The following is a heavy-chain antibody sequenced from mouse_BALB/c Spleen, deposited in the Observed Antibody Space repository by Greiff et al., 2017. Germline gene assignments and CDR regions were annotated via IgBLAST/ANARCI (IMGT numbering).Heavy chain of an antibody. CDR3: ARCIGTRAWFAY. J-gene: IGHJ3*01. Sequence: DVHLVESGGGLVQPGGSRKLSCAASGFTFSSFGMHWVRQAQEKGLEWVAYISSGSSTIYYADTVKGRFTISRDNPKNTLFLQMTSLRSEDTAMYYCARCIGTRAWFAYWGQGTLVTVSA. CDR1: GFTFSSFG. V-gene: IGHV5-17*02. CDR2: ISSGSSTI. D-gene: IGHD4-1*01.